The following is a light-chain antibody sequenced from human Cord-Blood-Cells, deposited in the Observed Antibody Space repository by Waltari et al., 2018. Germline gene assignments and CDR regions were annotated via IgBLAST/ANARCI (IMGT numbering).Light chain of an antibody. V-gene: IGLV2-14*01. Sequence: QSALTQPASVSGSPGQSITISCTGTSSDVGGYNYVSWYQQHPGKAPKLMIYDVSKRPSGVSNRFSGSKSGNTASLTISVLQAEDEADYYCSSYTSSSTFYVFGTGTKVTVL. CDR3: SSYTSSSTFYV. CDR1: SSDVGGYNY. J-gene: IGLJ1*01. CDR2: DVS.